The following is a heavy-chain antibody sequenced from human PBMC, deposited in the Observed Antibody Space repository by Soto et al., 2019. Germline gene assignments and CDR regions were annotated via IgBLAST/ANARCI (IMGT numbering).Heavy chain of an antibody. CDR1: GFTFSNYA. CDR2: ITNSGRST. J-gene: IGHJ4*02. D-gene: IGHD6-19*01. Sequence: EVQLLESGGGLVQPGGSLRLYCAASGFTFSNYAMSWVRQAPGKGLEWVSSITNSGRSTYYADSVKGRFTISRDNSKNTLYLQMNSLRADDTAVYYCAKRGAYNSGWVGDIDYWGQGTLVTVSS. V-gene: IGHV3-23*01. CDR3: AKRGAYNSGWVGDIDY.